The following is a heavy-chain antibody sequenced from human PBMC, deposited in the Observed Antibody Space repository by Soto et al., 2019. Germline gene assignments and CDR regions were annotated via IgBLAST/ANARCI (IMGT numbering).Heavy chain of an antibody. D-gene: IGHD3-10*01. CDR1: GSTFVGSW. J-gene: IGHJ4*02. Sequence: EVQLVESGGGLVQPGGSLRLSGAASGSTFVGSWLPGFRQPPGKGLVGVSRINVDGSGTSYADFVKGRLTISRDDAKNTLFLQMNGLRAEDTAVYYCARGIFGSGTANDYWGQGTLVTVSS. CDR3: ARGIFGSGTANDY. V-gene: IGHV3-74*01. CDR2: INVDGSGT.